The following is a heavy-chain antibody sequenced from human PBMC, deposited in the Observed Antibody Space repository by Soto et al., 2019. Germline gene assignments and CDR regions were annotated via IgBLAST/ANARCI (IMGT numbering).Heavy chain of an antibody. D-gene: IGHD3-10*01. CDR2: INAGNGNT. CDR3: ARMSPTSGGMDV. CDR1: GYTFTSYA. J-gene: IGHJ6*02. Sequence: ASVKVSCKASGYTFTSYAMHWVRQAPGQRLEWMGWINAGNGNTKYSQKFQGRVTITRDTSASTAYMELSSLRSEDTAVYYCARMSPTSGGMDVWGQVTKVTVSS. V-gene: IGHV1-3*01.